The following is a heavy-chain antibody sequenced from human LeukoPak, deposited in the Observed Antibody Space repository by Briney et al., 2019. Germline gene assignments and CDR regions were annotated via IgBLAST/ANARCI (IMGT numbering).Heavy chain of an antibody. CDR3: ARDPTPRYCSGGSCYTHYGMDV. J-gene: IGHJ6*02. V-gene: IGHV3-21*06. Sequence: GGSLRLSCAASAFTLSSYTMNWVRQARGKGLEWVSAITSRRSYIYYAESVKGRFTISRDNAKNSVYLQMNSLRAEDTAVYYCARDPTPRYCSGGSCYTHYGMDVWGQGTTVTVSS. CDR2: ITSRRSYI. D-gene: IGHD2-15*01. CDR1: AFTLSSYT.